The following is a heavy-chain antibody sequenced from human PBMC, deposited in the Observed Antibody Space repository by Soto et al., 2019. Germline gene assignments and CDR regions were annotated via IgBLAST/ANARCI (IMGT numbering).Heavy chain of an antibody. CDR2: INPSGGST. CDR1: GYTFTSYY. Sequence: ASVKVSCKASGYTFTSYYMHWVRQAPGQGLEWMGIINPSGGSTSYAQKFQGRVTMTRDTSTSTVYMELSSLRSEDTAVYYFAIDRTVTVDIVVHNWFDPWGQGTLVTVSS. D-gene: IGHD2-2*03. J-gene: IGHJ5*02. V-gene: IGHV1-46*01. CDR3: AIDRTVTVDIVVHNWFDP.